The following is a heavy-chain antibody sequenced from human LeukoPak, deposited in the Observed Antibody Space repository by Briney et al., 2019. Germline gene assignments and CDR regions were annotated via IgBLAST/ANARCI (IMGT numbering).Heavy chain of an antibody. Sequence: GGSLRLSCAASGFTFSSYSMNWVRQAPGKGLEWVSSISSSSSYIYYADSVKGRFTISRDNAKISLYLQMNGLRAEDTAVYYCARDRDYGEPFDYWGQGTLVTVSS. CDR2: ISSSSSYI. CDR1: GFTFSSYS. D-gene: IGHD4-17*01. J-gene: IGHJ4*02. CDR3: ARDRDYGEPFDY. V-gene: IGHV3-21*01.